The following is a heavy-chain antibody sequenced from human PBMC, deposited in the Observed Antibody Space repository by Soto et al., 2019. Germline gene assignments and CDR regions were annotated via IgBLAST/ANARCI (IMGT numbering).Heavy chain of an antibody. V-gene: IGHV4-31*03. CDR1: GGSISSGGYY. CDR2: IYYSGST. J-gene: IGHJ5*02. CDR3: AIHSPIAWVGVVQHWFDP. D-gene: IGHD2-2*01. Sequence: QVQLQESGPGLVKPSETLSLTCTVSGGSISSGGYYWSGIRQHPGKGLEWIGYIYYSGSTYYNPSSESRDTIPVDTSKNEFAPKLRSVTAVCTGLYCGAIHSPIAWVGVVQHWFDPWGQGTMVTVSS.